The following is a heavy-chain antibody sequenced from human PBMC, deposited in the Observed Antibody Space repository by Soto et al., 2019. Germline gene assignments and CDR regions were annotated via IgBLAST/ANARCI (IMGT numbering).Heavy chain of an antibody. V-gene: IGHV3-7*01. J-gene: IGHJ5*02. CDR1: TFTCSDYW. D-gene: IGHD3-9*01. CDR3: AREDWYRFDP. CDR2: IKYDGSDK. Sequence: PGGSLRLPCAASTFTCSDYWMSWVRQAPGKGLEWVATIKYDGSDKYYVDSVKGRFTISRDNAGKSLYLQMSSLRAEDTAVYYCAREDWYRFDPWGQGTLVTVSS.